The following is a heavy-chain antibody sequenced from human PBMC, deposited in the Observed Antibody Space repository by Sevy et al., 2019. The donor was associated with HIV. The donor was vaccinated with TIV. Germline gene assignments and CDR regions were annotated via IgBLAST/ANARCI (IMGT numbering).Heavy chain of an antibody. CDR2: ISSGSSYI. CDR3: ARGDYYGSLYYFDY. V-gene: IGHV3-21*01. Sequence: GGSLRLSCAASGFTFSNYFMNWVRQAPGKGLEWVSSISSGSSYIFYADSMKDRFTISRDNAKNSLYLHMNSLRAEDTAVYYGARGDYYGSLYYFDYWGPGTLVTVSS. J-gene: IGHJ4*02. D-gene: IGHD3-10*01. CDR1: GFTFSNYF.